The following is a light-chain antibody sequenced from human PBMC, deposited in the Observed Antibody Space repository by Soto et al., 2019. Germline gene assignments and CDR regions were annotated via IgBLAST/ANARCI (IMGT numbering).Light chain of an antibody. Sequence: QSAPTQPPSASGSPGQSVTISCTGTSSDVGGYNFVSWYQQHPGKAPKLMIYEVSERPSGVPDRFSGSKSGNTASLTVSGLQAEGEADYYCSSYAGSNIVVFGGGTKLTVL. CDR1: SSDVGGYNF. CDR2: EVS. V-gene: IGLV2-8*01. J-gene: IGLJ2*01. CDR3: SSYAGSNIVV.